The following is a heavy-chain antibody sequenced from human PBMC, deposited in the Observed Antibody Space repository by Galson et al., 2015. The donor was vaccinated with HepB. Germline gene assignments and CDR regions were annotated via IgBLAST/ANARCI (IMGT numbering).Heavy chain of an antibody. CDR3: ARGWGLDY. J-gene: IGHJ4*02. CDR2: TYYRSKWYN. Sequence: AISGDSVSSNSAVWHWIRQSPSRGLEWLGRTYYRSKWYNDYAGSVKSRITINADTSKNQFSLHLTSVTPEDTAVYYCARGWGLDYWGQGTLVTVSS. CDR1: GDSVSSNSAV. V-gene: IGHV6-1*01. D-gene: IGHD7-27*01.